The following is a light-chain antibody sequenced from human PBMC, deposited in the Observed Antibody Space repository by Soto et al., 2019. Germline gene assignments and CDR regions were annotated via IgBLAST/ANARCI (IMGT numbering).Light chain of an antibody. CDR1: QSISSW. V-gene: IGKV1-5*03. CDR2: KAS. CDR3: QQYNNYPWT. J-gene: IGKJ1*01. Sequence: DIQMTQSPSTLSESVGDRVTITCRASQSISSWLAWYQQKPGKAPKILIYKASSLESGVPSRFSGSRSGTEFTLTISSLQPDDFATYYCQQYNNYPWTFGQGTKVEMK.